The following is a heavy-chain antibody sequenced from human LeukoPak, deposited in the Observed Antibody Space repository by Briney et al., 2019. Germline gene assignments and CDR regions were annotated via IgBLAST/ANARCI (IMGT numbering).Heavy chain of an antibody. V-gene: IGHV1-46*01. CDR2: INPSGGST. J-gene: IGHJ3*02. D-gene: IGHD3-22*01. CDR3: ARGAYYYDSSGYYGAFDI. Sequence: ASVKVSCKASGYTFTSYYMHWVRQAPGQGLERMGIINPSGGSTSYAQKFQGRVTMTRDTSTSTVYMELSSLRSEDTAVYYCARGAYYYDSSGYYGAFDIWGQGTMVTVSS. CDR1: GYTFTSYY.